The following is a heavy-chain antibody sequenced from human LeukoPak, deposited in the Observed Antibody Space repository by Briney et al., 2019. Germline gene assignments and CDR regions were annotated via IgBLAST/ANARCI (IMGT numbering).Heavy chain of an antibody. Sequence: ASVKVSCKASGYTFTSYGISWVRQAPGQGLEWMGWISAYNGNTNYAQKLQGRVTMTTDTSTSTAYVELRSLRSDDTAVYYCARDTDYDFWSGSTDYWGQGTLVTVSS. CDR2: ISAYNGNT. J-gene: IGHJ4*02. D-gene: IGHD3-3*01. V-gene: IGHV1-18*01. CDR3: ARDTDYDFWSGSTDY. CDR1: GYTFTSYG.